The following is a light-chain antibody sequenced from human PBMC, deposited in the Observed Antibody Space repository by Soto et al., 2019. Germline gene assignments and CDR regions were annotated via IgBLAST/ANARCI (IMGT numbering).Light chain of an antibody. V-gene: IGKV3-15*01. J-gene: IGKJ2*01. CDR1: QSVSRN. Sequence: EIVMAQSPVTLSVSPGERATLSCRASQSVSRNLAWYQQKPGQAPRLLIYGASTRATGIPARFSGSGSGTEFTLTIGSLQSEDFAVYYCQHYGSSPTFGQGAKLEIK. CDR2: GAS. CDR3: QHYGSSPT.